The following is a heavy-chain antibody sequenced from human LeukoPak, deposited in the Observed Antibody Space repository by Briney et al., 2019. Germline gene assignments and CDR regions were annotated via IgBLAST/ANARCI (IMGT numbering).Heavy chain of an antibody. CDR1: GFTFSTYW. Sequence: PGGSLRLSCAASGFTFSTYWMSWVRQAPGKGLEWVANIKEDGSEKYYVDSLKGRFTISRDNVKNSLYLQINCLRAEDTAVYYCGRDSFETDIDYWGQGTLVTVSS. V-gene: IGHV3-7*01. D-gene: IGHD1-14*01. CDR2: IKEDGSEK. J-gene: IGHJ4*02. CDR3: GRDSFETDIDY.